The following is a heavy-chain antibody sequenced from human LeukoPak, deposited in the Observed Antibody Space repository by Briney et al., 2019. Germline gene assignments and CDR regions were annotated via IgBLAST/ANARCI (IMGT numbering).Heavy chain of an antibody. V-gene: IGHV1-46*01. CDR3: ARSVLWFGELEVWAFDY. CDR2: INPSGGST. J-gene: IGHJ4*02. Sequence: ASVKVSCKASGYTFTSYYMHWVRQAPGQRLEWMGIINPSGGSTSYAQKFQGRVTITRDTSASTAYMELSSLRSEDTAVYYCARSVLWFGELEVWAFDYWGQGTLVTVSS. CDR1: GYTFTSYY. D-gene: IGHD3-10*01.